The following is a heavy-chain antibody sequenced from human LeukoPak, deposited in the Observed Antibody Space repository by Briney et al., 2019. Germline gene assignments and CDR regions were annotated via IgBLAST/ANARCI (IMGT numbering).Heavy chain of an antibody. V-gene: IGHV4-61*02. D-gene: IGHD3-3*01. J-gene: IGHJ4*02. CDR1: GGSISSGSYY. CDR3: ARAGGTYYDFWSGFDY. Sequence: SQTLSLTCTVSGGSISSGSYYWSWIRQPAGKGLEWIGRIYTSGSTNYNPSLKSRVTISVDTSKNQFSLKLSSVTAADTAVYYCARAGGTYYDFWSGFDYWGQGTLVTVSS. CDR2: IYTSGST.